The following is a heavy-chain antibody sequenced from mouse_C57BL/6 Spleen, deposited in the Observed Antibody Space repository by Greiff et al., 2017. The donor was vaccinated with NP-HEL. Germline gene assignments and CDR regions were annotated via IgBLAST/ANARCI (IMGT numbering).Heavy chain of an antibody. CDR1: GFTFTDYY. J-gene: IGHJ2*01. D-gene: IGHD1-1*01. CDR2: IRNKANGYTT. CDR3: ARQIRVYGSSYYFDY. Sequence: EVKLVESGGGLVQPGGSLSLSCAASGFTFTDYYMSWVRQPPGKALEWLGFIRNKANGYTTEYSASVKGRFTISRDNSQSILYLQMNALRAEDSATYYCARQIRVYGSSYYFDYWGQGTTLTVSS. V-gene: IGHV7-3*01.